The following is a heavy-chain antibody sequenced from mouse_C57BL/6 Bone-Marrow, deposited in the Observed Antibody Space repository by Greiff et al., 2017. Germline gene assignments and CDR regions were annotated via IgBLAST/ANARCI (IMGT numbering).Heavy chain of an antibody. CDR3: TTCDGHHAGWYFDV. J-gene: IGHJ1*03. D-gene: IGHD2-3*01. Sequence: EVQLQQSGAELVRPGASVKLSCPASGFNIKDDYMHWVKQRPEQGLEWIGWIDPENGDTEYDSKFQGKATITADTSSNTAYLQLSSLTSEDTAVYYCTTCDGHHAGWYFDVWGTGATAPVS. CDR1: GFNIKDDY. CDR2: IDPENGDT. V-gene: IGHV14-4*01.